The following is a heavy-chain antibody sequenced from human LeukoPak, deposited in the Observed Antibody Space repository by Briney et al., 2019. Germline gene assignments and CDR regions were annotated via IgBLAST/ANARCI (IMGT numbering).Heavy chain of an antibody. D-gene: IGHD5-24*01. J-gene: IGHJ5*02. V-gene: IGHV3-30*18. Sequence: WGSLRLSCAASGFTLSTCGMHWVRQAPGKGLEWVAMISHDGNSKQYADFAKGRFTISRDNSKNTLYLEMNSLRTEDTAVYHCAKDLYDNDWYNYFDPWGQGALVTVSS. CDR1: GFTLSTCG. CDR2: ISHDGNSK. CDR3: AKDLYDNDWYNYFDP.